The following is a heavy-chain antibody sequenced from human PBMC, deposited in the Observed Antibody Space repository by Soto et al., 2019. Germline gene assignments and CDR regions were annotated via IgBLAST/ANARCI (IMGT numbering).Heavy chain of an antibody. CDR2: INPSGGST. V-gene: IGHV1-46*01. CDR3: ARDITLRFLEWFGPSYYVMDV. J-gene: IGHJ6*02. D-gene: IGHD3-3*01. Sequence: ASVKVSCKASGYTFTSYYMHWVRQAPGQGLEWMGIINPSGGSTSYAQKFQGRVTMTRDTSTSTVYMELSSLRSEDTAVYYCARDITLRFLEWFGPSYYVMDVWGQGTTDTGSS. CDR1: GYTFTSYY.